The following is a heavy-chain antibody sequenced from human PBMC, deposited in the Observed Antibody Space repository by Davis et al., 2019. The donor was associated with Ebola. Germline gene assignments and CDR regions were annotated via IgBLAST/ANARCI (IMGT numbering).Heavy chain of an antibody. CDR1: GFTFSSYA. CDR3: ATDPYGGNPQSADY. CDR2: ISGRGGTT. V-gene: IGHV3-23*01. D-gene: IGHD3-16*01. Sequence: GGSLRLSCAASGFTFSSYAMSWVRQAPGKGLEWVSAISGRGGTTYNADSVKGRFTISRDNAKNTLYLQMTSLRADDTAVYYCATDPYGGNPQSADYWGQGSLVTVSS. J-gene: IGHJ4*02.